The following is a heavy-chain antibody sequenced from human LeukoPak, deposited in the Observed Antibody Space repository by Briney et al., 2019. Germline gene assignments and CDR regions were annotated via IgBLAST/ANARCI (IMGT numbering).Heavy chain of an antibody. D-gene: IGHD2-21*01. CDR2: INPNSGGT. Sequence: ASVKVSCKASGYTFTSYGISWVRQAPGQGLEWMGWINPNSGGTNYAQKFQGRVTMTRDTSISTVYMELTRLRSDDTALYYCARQAYCGGDCYYYYMDVWGKGTTVTVSS. J-gene: IGHJ6*03. CDR1: GYTFTSYG. V-gene: IGHV1-2*02. CDR3: ARQAYCGGDCYYYYMDV.